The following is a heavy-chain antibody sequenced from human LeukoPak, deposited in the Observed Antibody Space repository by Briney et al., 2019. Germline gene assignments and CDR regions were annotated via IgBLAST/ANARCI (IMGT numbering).Heavy chain of an antibody. Sequence: PSGTLSLTCAVSGGSISSYYWSWIRQPPGKGLEWIGYIYYSGSTNYNPSLKSRVTISVDTSKNQFSLKLSSVTAADTAVYYCARGRYSYGSGYDYWGQGTLVTVSS. V-gene: IGHV4-59*01. J-gene: IGHJ4*02. CDR1: GGSISSYY. CDR3: ARGRYSYGSGYDY. D-gene: IGHD5-18*01. CDR2: IYYSGST.